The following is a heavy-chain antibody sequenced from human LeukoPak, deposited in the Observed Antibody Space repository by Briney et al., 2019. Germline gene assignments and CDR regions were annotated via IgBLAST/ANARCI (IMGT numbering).Heavy chain of an antibody. D-gene: IGHD3-10*01. CDR3: ARGRLLWFGELLYDPRIDY. CDR1: GYTFTSYA. V-gene: IGHV1-3*01. CDR2: INAGNGNT. Sequence: ASVKVSCKASGYTFTSYAMHWVRQAPGQRLEWMGWINAGNGNTKYSQKFQGRVTTTRDTSASTAYMELSSLRSEDTAVYYCARGRLLWFGELLYDPRIDYWGLGTLVTVSS. J-gene: IGHJ4*02.